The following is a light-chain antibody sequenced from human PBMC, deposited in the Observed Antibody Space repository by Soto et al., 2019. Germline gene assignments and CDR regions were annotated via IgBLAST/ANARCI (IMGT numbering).Light chain of an antibody. CDR1: SSNIGAGYD. CDR3: QSYASSLSGRVV. Sequence: QSVLTQPPSVSGAPGQRVTISCTGSSSNIGAGYDVYWYQQLPGTAPKLLIYGNSNRPSGVPDRFSGSKSGTSASLSITGLQAEAEADYYCQSYASSLSGRVVFGGGTKLTVL. J-gene: IGLJ2*01. V-gene: IGLV1-40*01. CDR2: GNS.